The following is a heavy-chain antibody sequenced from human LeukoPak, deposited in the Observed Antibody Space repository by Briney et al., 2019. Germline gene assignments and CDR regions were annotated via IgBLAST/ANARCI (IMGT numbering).Heavy chain of an antibody. CDR3: ARGIAAVGTDYFDY. J-gene: IGHJ4*02. CDR2: IYPGDSNT. V-gene: IGHV5-51*01. D-gene: IGHD6-13*01. CDR1: GYSFPDYW. Sequence: GESLKSSCKGSGYSFPDYWIGWVRQMPGKGLEWMGIIYPGDSNTVYSPSFQGQVTISADKSVSTAYLQWSSLKASDTAMYYCARGIAAVGTDYFDYWGQGTLVTVSS.